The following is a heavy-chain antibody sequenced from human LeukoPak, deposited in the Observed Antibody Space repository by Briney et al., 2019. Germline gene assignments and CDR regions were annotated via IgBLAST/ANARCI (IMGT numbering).Heavy chain of an antibody. V-gene: IGHV6-1*01. CDR3: ARASDIVVVVAGSLGYYYMDV. CDR1: GDSVSSNSAA. CDR2: TYYRSKWYN. D-gene: IGHD2-15*01. J-gene: IGHJ6*03. Sequence: SQTLSLTCAISGDSVSSNSAAWNWIRQSPSRGLEWLGRTYYRSKWYNDYAVSVKSRITINPDTSKNQFSLQLNSVTPEDTAVYYCARASDIVVVVAGSLGYYYMDVWGKGTTVTVSS.